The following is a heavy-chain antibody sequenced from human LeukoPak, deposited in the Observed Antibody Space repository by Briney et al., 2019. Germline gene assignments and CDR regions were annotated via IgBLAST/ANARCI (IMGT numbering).Heavy chain of an antibody. CDR2: MNPNSGNT. Sequence: GASVKVSCKASGYTFTSYDINWVRQATGQGLEWMGWMNPNSGNTGYAQKFQGRVTMTTETSTSTAYMDLRSLRSDDTAVYYCARVRNSGFRYVDSWGQGTLVTVSS. CDR3: ARVRNSGFRYVDS. J-gene: IGHJ4*02. CDR1: GYTFTSYD. V-gene: IGHV1-8*02. D-gene: IGHD5-12*01.